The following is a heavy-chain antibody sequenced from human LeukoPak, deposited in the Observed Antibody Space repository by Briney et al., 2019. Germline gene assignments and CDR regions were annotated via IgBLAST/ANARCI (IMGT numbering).Heavy chain of an antibody. CDR2: INPSGGST. CDR3: ARGGPKGYYDSRVGNWFDP. Sequence: ASVKVSCKASGYTFTSYYMHWVRQAPGQGLEWMGIINPSGGSTSYAQKFQGRVTMTRDTSISTAYMELSRLRSDDTAVYYCARGGPKGYYDSRVGNWFDPWGQGTLVTVSS. CDR1: GYTFTSYY. J-gene: IGHJ5*02. V-gene: IGHV1-46*01. D-gene: IGHD3-22*01.